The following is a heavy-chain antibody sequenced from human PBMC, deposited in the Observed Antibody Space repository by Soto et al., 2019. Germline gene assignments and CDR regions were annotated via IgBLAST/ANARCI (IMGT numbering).Heavy chain of an antibody. J-gene: IGHJ4*02. Sequence: PSETLSLTCAVYGGSFSGYYWSWIRQPPGKGLEWIGEINHSGSTNYNPSLKSRVTISVDTSKNQFSLKLSSVTAADTAVYYCARVSAYDSSGYYYLVFDYWGQGTLVTVS. CDR1: GGSFSGYY. D-gene: IGHD3-22*01. CDR2: INHSGST. CDR3: ARVSAYDSSGYYYLVFDY. V-gene: IGHV4-34*01.